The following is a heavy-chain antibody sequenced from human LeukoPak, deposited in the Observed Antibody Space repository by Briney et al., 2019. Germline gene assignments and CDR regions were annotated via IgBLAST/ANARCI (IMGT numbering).Heavy chain of an antibody. CDR2: IYYSGST. V-gene: IGHV4-34*01. Sequence: SETLSLTCAVYGGSFSGYYWSWIRQPPGQGLEWIGSIYYSGSTEYNLSLKSRVTISVDTSRNQFSLKLSSVTAADTAVYYCARHQSYGSGTYYAPFDYWGQGILVTVSS. CDR3: ARHQSYGSGTYYAPFDY. D-gene: IGHD3-10*01. J-gene: IGHJ4*02. CDR1: GGSFSGYY.